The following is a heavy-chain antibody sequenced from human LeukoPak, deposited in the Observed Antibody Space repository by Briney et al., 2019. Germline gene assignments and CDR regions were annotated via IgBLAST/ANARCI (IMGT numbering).Heavy chain of an antibody. J-gene: IGHJ5*02. V-gene: IGHV4-61*02. D-gene: IGHD6-19*01. Sequence: PSETLSLTCTVSGGSISSGSYYWSWIRQPAGKGLEWIGRIYTSGSTNYNPSLKSRVTMSVDTSKNQFSLKLSSVTAADTAVYYCARDSSGWYEVWFDPWGQGTLVTVSS. CDR2: IYTSGST. CDR1: GGSISSGSYY. CDR3: ARDSSGWYEVWFDP.